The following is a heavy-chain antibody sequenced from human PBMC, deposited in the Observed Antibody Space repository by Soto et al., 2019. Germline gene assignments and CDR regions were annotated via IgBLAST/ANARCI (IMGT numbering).Heavy chain of an antibody. D-gene: IGHD1-26*01. CDR1: GGSISSSNYH. Sequence: QLQLQESGPGLVKPSETLSLTCTVSGGSISSSNYHWGWIRQPPGKGLEWMGSLYNSGSTYYNPSIRSRVTISVDTPKNQFSLKLTSVTAADTAVYHCARHVGSSPPGSWGQGTLVTVSS. CDR2: LYNSGST. V-gene: IGHV4-39*01. CDR3: ARHVGSSPPGS. J-gene: IGHJ4*02.